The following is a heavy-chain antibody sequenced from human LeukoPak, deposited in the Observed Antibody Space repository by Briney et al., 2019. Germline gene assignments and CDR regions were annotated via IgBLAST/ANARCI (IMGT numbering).Heavy chain of an antibody. CDR1: GYTFTSYG. J-gene: IGHJ4*02. CDR3: ARLGYGGNFGVY. CDR2: ISAYNGET. Sequence: ASVKVSCKASGYTFTSYGISWVRQAPGQGLEWMGWISAYNGETNYAHKLQGRVTMTIDTSTSTAYMDLRSLRSDDTAVYYCARLGYGGNFGVYWGQGTLVIVSS. D-gene: IGHD4-23*01. V-gene: IGHV1-18*01.